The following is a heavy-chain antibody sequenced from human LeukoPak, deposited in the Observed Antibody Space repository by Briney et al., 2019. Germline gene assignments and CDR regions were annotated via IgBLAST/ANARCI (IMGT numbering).Heavy chain of an antibody. J-gene: IGHJ4*02. D-gene: IGHD6-19*01. V-gene: IGHV1-3*01. CDR2: INAGNGNT. CDR3: ARESWGGYSSGWYGY. CDR1: GYTFTSYA. Sequence: ASVKVSCKASGYTFTSYAMHWVRQAPGQRLEWMGWINAGNGNTKYSQRFQGRVTITRDTSASTAYMELSSLRSEDTAVYYCARESWGGYSSGWYGYWGQGTPVTVSS.